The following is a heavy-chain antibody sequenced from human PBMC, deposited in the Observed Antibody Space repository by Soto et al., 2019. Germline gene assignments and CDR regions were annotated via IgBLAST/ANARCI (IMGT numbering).Heavy chain of an antibody. CDR2: IWYDGSNK. D-gene: IGHD1-26*01. J-gene: IGHJ6*02. V-gene: IGHV3-33*01. CDR3: ARDLALHYQSPGAGMDV. CDR1: GFTFSSYG. Sequence: GSLRLSCAASGFTFSSYGMHWVRQAPGKGLEWVAVIWYDGSNKYYADSVKGRFTISRDNSKNTLYLQMNSLRAEDTAVYYCARDLALHYQSPGAGMDVWGQGTTFAVSS.